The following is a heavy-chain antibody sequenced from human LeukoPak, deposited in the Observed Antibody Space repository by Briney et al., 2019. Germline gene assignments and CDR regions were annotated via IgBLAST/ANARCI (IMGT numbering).Heavy chain of an antibody. Sequence: PSETLSLTCTVSGGSISSYYWSWIRQPPGKGLDWIGSIYYSGSTNYNPSLKIRVTISVDTSKNQFSLKLSSVTAADTAVYYCVRFENNGYEYYWGQGTLVTVSS. V-gene: IGHV4-59*01. CDR2: IYYSGST. D-gene: IGHD5-12*01. CDR3: VRFENNGYEYY. J-gene: IGHJ1*01. CDR1: GGSISSYY.